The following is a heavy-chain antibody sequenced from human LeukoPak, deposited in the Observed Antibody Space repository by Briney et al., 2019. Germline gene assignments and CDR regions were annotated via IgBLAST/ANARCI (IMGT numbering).Heavy chain of an antibody. Sequence: GGSLRLSCAASGFTFSSYGMSWVRQAPGKGLEWVSGISGSGSSTYYADSVKGRFTISRDNSKSTLYLQMTSLRAEDTGVYYCAKKIDSGSYPLDYWGQGTLVTISS. V-gene: IGHV3-23*01. D-gene: IGHD3-10*01. CDR1: GFTFSSYG. CDR2: ISGSGSST. J-gene: IGHJ4*02. CDR3: AKKIDSGSYPLDY.